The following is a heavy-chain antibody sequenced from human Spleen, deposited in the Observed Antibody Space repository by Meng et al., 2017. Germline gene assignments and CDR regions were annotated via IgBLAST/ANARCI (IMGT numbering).Heavy chain of an antibody. J-gene: IGHJ4*02. D-gene: IGHD3-16*01. V-gene: IGHV3-23*01. CDR2: ITGSGGGT. CDR3: AKDRGTTIY. Sequence: GESLKISCAASGFAFSTYTMNWVRQAPGKGLEWVSAITGSGGGTYYADSVKGRFTTSRDNSKNTLYLQMNNLRAEDTAVYYCAKDRGTTIYWGQGTLVTVSS. CDR1: GFAFSTYT.